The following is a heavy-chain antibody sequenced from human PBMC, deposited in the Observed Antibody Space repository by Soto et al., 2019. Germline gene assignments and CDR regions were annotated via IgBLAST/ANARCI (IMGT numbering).Heavy chain of an antibody. V-gene: IGHV3-33*01. CDR2: IWYDGSNK. D-gene: IGHD3-16*01. CDR1: GFTFSTYG. Sequence: QVQLVESGGGVVQPGKSLRLSCAASGFTFSTYGMHWVRQAPGKGLEWVAVIWYDGSNKYHGGSLKGRFPISRDNSKMTLHLQINNLGAEDTAVYYCGRDGALGDTDGVDSWGQGTLLTVSS. J-gene: IGHJ4*02. CDR3: GRDGALGDTDGVDS.